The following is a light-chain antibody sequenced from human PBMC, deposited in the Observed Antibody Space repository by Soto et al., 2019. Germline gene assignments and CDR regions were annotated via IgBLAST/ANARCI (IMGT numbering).Light chain of an antibody. CDR2: SAS. J-gene: IGKJ5*01. CDR1: QGINTD. CDR3: QQSYITPIT. Sequence: DILVTQSPSSLSASVGDRVNITCRASQGINTDLSWYQQKPGKAPKSLIYSASSLQRGVPSRFSGSGSGTEFTLTVSSLQPEDFATYYCQQSYITPITFGQGTRLEIK. V-gene: IGKV1-9*01.